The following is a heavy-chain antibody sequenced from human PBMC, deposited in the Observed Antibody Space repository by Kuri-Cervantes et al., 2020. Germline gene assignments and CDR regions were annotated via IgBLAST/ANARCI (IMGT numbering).Heavy chain of an antibody. V-gene: IGHV1-69*13. CDR3: AKGDEFWSGYSKTYYYYMDV. CDR1: GGTFSSYA. J-gene: IGHJ6*03. D-gene: IGHD3-3*01. CDR2: IIPIFGTA. Sequence: SVKVSCKASGGTFSSYAISWVRQAPGQGLEWMGGIIPIFGTANYAQKFQGRVTITADESTSTAYMELSSLRSDDTAIYYCAKGDEFWSGYSKTYYYYMDVWGKGTTVTVSS.